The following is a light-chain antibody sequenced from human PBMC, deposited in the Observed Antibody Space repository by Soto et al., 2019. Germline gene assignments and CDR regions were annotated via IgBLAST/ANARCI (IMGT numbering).Light chain of an antibody. CDR1: QTISSS. Sequence: DIQMTQSPSFLSASVGDRVTITCRASQTISSSFNWYQRKPGRAPKLLIHTATNLQSGVPSRFSGSGSGTDFTLTISSLQPEDFATYYCQQGHSFPLTFGGGTKVEIK. CDR2: TAT. CDR3: QQGHSFPLT. V-gene: IGKV1-39*01. J-gene: IGKJ4*01.